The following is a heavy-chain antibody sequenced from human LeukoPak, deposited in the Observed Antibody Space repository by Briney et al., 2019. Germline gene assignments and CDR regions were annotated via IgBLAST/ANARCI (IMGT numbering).Heavy chain of an antibody. Sequence: GESLKISCKGSGYIFTNYWIAWVRQMPGKGLEWMGIINPVNSDTRYSPSFQGQVTMSVDKSIETAYLQWSSLEASDTAIYYCARHDLPLGCTSSRCPYGSCFDPWGRGTQVTVSP. V-gene: IGHV5-51*01. CDR1: GYIFTNYW. D-gene: IGHD3/OR15-3a*01. CDR2: INPVNSDT. CDR3: ARHDLPLGCTSSRCPYGSCFDP. J-gene: IGHJ5*02.